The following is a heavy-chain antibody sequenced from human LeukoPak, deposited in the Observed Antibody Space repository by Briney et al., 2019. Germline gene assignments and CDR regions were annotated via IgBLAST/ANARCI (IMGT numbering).Heavy chain of an antibody. CDR3: TTVKEANDAFEI. V-gene: IGHV3-15*01. J-gene: IGHJ3*02. Sequence: GGSLRLSCSASGFTFINAWLTWARQAPGKGLEWVGRIKSKADGGTTDYAAPVKGRFTISRDDSKNTLNLQMNSLKTEDTAVYYCTTVKEANDAFEIWGQGTMVTVSS. CDR1: GFTFINAW. CDR2: IKSKADGGTT.